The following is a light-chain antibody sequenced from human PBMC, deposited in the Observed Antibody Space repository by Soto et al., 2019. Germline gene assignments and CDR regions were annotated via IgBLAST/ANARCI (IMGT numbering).Light chain of an antibody. Sequence: EIVVSQSTTTLSLSPFERSTLSCGASQSVSSNLAWYQQKPGQAPRLLMYGPSTRATGIPARFGGSGSGTEFTLTISSLQSEDFAVYCCQVSNSWPRTFGQVTKVDIK. J-gene: IGKJ1*01. CDR2: GPS. V-gene: IGKV3-15*01. CDR1: QSVSSN. CDR3: QVSNSWPRT.